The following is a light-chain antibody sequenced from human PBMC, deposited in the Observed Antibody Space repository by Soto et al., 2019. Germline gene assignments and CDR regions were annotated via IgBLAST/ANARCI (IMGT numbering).Light chain of an antibody. Sequence: EIVLTQSPATLSLSRGERATLSCRASQSVSSYLALYQQKPGQAPRLLIYDASNRATGIPARFSGSGSGTDFTLTISSLEPEDFAVYYCQQRSNWPVTFGQGTRLEI. J-gene: IGKJ5*01. CDR2: DAS. CDR1: QSVSSY. V-gene: IGKV3-11*01. CDR3: QQRSNWPVT.